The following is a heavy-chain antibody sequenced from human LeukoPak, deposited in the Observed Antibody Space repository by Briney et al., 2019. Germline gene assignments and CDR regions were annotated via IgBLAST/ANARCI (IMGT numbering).Heavy chain of an antibody. V-gene: IGHV3-23*01. CDR2: ISGSGGST. Sequence: GGSLRLSCAASGFTFSSYGMSWVRQAPGKGLEWVSAISGSGGSTYYADSVKGRFTISRDNSKNTLYLQMNSLRAEDTAVYYCARDYAYYDSSGYSRGYFDYWGQGTLVTVSS. D-gene: IGHD3-22*01. J-gene: IGHJ4*02. CDR1: GFTFSSYG. CDR3: ARDYAYYDSSGYSRGYFDY.